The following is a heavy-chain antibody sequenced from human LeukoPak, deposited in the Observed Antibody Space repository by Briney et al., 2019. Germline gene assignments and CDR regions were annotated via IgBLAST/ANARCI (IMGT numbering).Heavy chain of an antibody. J-gene: IGHJ4*02. Sequence: PGRSLRLSCAASGFTFSSYAMHWVRQAPGKGLEWVAVISYDGSNKYYADSVKGRFTISRDNSKNTLYLQMNSLRAEDTAVYYCAKPVVEFDYWGQGTLVTVSS. CDR1: GFTFSSYA. V-gene: IGHV3-30*04. D-gene: IGHD2-15*01. CDR3: AKPVVEFDY. CDR2: ISYDGSNK.